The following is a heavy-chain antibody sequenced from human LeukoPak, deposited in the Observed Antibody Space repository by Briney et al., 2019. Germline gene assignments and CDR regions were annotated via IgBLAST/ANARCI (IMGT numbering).Heavy chain of an antibody. CDR3: TSRQPYCDFCNGYSATSWFHP. Sequence: GGSLRLSCTASGCTFSSYSMNWVRQTPGKGLEWVSSISGSGTYIYYADSVQGRFTTSRDNAKNSLYLQMNSLRAEDTAVYYCTSRQPYCDFCNGYSATSWFHPWGQGTLVPVSS. D-gene: IGHD3-3*01. CDR1: GCTFSSYS. V-gene: IGHV3-21*01. J-gene: IGHJ5*02. CDR2: ISGSGTYI.